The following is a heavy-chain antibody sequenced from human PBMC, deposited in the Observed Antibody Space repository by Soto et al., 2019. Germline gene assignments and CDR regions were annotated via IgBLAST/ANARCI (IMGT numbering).Heavy chain of an antibody. Sequence: QLQLQESGSGLVKPSQTLSLTCAVSGGSISSGGYCWTWIRQPPGKGLEWIGYIYHDGSTNYNPSLKGRITLSVEGSKTQFSLRLTSVTAADTAVYFCARVMTWTVGGGRAFDIWGQGTLVTVSS. V-gene: IGHV4-30-2*01. J-gene: IGHJ3*02. D-gene: IGHD3-10*01. CDR3: ARVMTWTVGGGRAFDI. CDR2: IYHDGST. CDR1: GGSISSGGYC.